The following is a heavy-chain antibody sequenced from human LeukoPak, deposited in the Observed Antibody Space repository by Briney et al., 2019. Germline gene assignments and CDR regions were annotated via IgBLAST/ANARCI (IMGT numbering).Heavy chain of an antibody. J-gene: IGHJ6*02. CDR1: GFIFSKYN. V-gene: IGHV3-48*02. CDR2: ISSGGSLI. CDR3: ARESSSFVGYYYGVDV. Sequence: GGSLRLSCAASGFIFSKYNMNWVRQAPGKGLEWASYISSGGSLIHYADSLRGRFTISRDDAKNSVYLQMDRLSDEDTAIYYCARESSSFVGYYYGVDVWGQGTTVTVSS.